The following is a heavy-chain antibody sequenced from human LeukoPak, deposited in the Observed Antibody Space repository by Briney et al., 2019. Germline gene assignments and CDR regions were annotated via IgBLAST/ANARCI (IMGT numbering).Heavy chain of an antibody. V-gene: IGHV4-59*01. CDR1: GDSISSYY. D-gene: IGHD1-26*01. CDR2: IYYSGST. CDR3: AKDRSDAFDI. Sequence: SETLSLTCTVSGDSISSYYWSWIRQPPGKGLEWIGYIYYSGSTNYNPSLKSRVTILVDTSKNRFSLKLSSVTAADTAVYYCAKDRSDAFDIWGQGTMVTVSS. J-gene: IGHJ3*02.